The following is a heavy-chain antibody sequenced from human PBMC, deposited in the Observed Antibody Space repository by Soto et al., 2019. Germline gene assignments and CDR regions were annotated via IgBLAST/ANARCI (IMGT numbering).Heavy chain of an antibody. CDR3: ARRFQDWFDP. CDR1: GFTFSSYG. D-gene: IGHD3-3*01. CDR2: IWYDGSNK. V-gene: IGHV3-33*01. J-gene: IGHJ5*02. Sequence: QVQLVESGGGVVQPGRSLRLSCAASGFTFSSYGMHWVRQAPGKGLEWVAVIWYDGSNKYYAESVKGRFTISRDNSKNTLYLQMNSLRAEDTAVYYCARRFQDWFDPWGQGTLVTVSS.